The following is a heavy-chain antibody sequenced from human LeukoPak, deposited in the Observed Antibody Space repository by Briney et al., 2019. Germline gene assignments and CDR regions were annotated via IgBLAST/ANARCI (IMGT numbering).Heavy chain of an antibody. Sequence: PGGSLRLSCAASGFTFSSYAMSWVRQAPGKGLEWVSAISGSGGSTYYADSVKGRFTISRDNSKNTLYLQMNSLRAEDTAVYYCAKDRTGYSIGERLFDYWGQGTLVTVSS. J-gene: IGHJ4*02. D-gene: IGHD6-19*01. CDR3: AKDRTGYSIGERLFDY. V-gene: IGHV3-23*01. CDR2: ISGSGGST. CDR1: GFTFSSYA.